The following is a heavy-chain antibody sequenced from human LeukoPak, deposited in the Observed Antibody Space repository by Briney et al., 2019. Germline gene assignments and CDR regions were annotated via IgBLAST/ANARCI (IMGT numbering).Heavy chain of an antibody. CDR3: ARVLGYCRGSSCSNWFAP. V-gene: IGHV1-3*01. CDR1: GYTFTSYV. D-gene: IGHD2-15*01. J-gene: IGHJ5*02. Sequence: ASVKVSCKASGYTFTSYVMHWVRQAPGQRLEWMGWINAGNGNTKYSQKFQGRVTITRDTSASTAYMALSRLRSEDTAVYYCARVLGYCRGSSCSNWFAPWGQGTLVTVSS. CDR2: INAGNGNT.